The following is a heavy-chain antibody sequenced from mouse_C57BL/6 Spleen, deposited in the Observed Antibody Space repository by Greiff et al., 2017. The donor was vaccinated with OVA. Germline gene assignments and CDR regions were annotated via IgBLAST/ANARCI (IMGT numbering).Heavy chain of an antibody. V-gene: IGHV3-1*01. Sequence: EVKLLESGPGMVKPSQSLSLTCTVTGYSITSGYDWHWIRHFPGNKLEWMGYISYSGSTNYNPSLKSRISITHDTSKNHFFLKLNSVTTEDTATYYCARGSNYHAMDYWGQGTSVTVSS. J-gene: IGHJ4*01. CDR3: ARGSNYHAMDY. D-gene: IGHD2-5*01. CDR1: GYSITSGYD. CDR2: ISYSGST.